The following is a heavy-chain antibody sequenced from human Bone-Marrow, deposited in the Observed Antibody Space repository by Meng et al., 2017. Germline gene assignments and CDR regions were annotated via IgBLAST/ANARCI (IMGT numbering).Heavy chain of an antibody. Sequence: GESLKISCAASGFIFTDYVMNWVRQAPGKGLEWVSSISSSSYIYYADSVKGRFTISRDNAKNSLYLQMNSLRAEDTAVYYCARDGGSGYSSSWYTRTTYYYGMDVWGQGTTVTVSS. CDR3: ARDGGSGYSSSWYTRTTYYYGMDV. D-gene: IGHD6-13*01. CDR1: GFIFTDYV. J-gene: IGHJ6*02. V-gene: IGHV3-69-1*01. CDR2: ISSSSYI.